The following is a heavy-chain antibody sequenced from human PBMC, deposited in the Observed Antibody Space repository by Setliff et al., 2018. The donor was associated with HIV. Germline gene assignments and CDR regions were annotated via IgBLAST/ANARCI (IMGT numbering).Heavy chain of an antibody. V-gene: IGHV1-8*01. Sequence: ASVKVSCKAVGYTFTTFYMHWVRQAPGQGLEWMGGFDPDDGNTGYARKFQGRVTMTRDTSIDTAYMELTSLTSEDTAVYYCARGRGSSAWFDPWGQGTLVTVSS. CDR2: FDPDDGNT. CDR1: GYTFTTFY. D-gene: IGHD3-10*01. J-gene: IGHJ5*02. CDR3: ARGRGSSAWFDP.